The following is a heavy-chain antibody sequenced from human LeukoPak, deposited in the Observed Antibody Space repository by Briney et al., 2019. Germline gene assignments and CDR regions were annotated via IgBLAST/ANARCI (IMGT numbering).Heavy chain of an antibody. V-gene: IGHV1-2*02. CDR2: INANSSDK. CDR3: ASKCVTKYYNGSSYHDPTDLFDI. D-gene: IGHD2/OR15-2a*01. Sequence: GASVKLSCTVSGHTFTGYYMHWVRQPPGKGLEWMGWINANSSDKNYAQKFQGRVTMTRDTSNSTAYMELSRLRSDDPAVYYCASKCVTKYYNGSSYHDPTDLFDIWGQGTMVTVSS. CDR1: GHTFTGYY. J-gene: IGHJ3*02.